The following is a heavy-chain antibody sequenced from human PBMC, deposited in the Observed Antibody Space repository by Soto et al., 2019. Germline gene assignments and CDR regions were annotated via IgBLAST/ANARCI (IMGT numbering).Heavy chain of an antibody. CDR2: IDPSDSYT. CDR3: ARLGLFSSSSGDWFDP. Sequence: PGESLKISCKGSGYSFTSYWISWVRQMPGKGLEWMGRIDPSDSYTNYSPSFQGHVTISADKSISTAYLQWSSLKASDTAMYYCARLGLFSSSSGDWFDPWGQGTLVTVSS. J-gene: IGHJ5*02. V-gene: IGHV5-10-1*01. CDR1: GYSFTSYW. D-gene: IGHD6-6*01.